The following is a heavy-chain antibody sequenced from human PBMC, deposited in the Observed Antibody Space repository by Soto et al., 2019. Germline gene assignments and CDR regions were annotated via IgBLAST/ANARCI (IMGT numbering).Heavy chain of an antibody. J-gene: IGHJ2*01. CDR1: GFTVSSNY. Sequence: EVQLGESGGGLVQPGGSLRLSCAASGFTVSSNYMSWVRQAPGKGLEWVSVIYSGGSTYYADSVKGRFTISRHNSKNTLYLQMNSLRAEDTAVYYCARSQYDFWSGYYRSYWYFDLWGRGTLVTVSS. D-gene: IGHD3-3*01. CDR3: ARSQYDFWSGYYRSYWYFDL. CDR2: IYSGGST. V-gene: IGHV3-53*04.